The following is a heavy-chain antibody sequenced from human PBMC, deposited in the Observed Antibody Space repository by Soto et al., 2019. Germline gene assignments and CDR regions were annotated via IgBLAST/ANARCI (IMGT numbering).Heavy chain of an antibody. CDR1: GFTFSDYY. CDR2: ISSSGSTI. V-gene: IGHV3-11*01. CDR3: STSGYDFPGFIQY. D-gene: IGHD5-12*01. Sequence: AGGSLRLSCAASGFTFSDYYMSWIRQAPGKGLEWVSYISSSGSTIYYADSVKCRFTISRDNAKNSLYLQMNSLRAEDTAVYYCSTSGYDFPGFIQYCGQGTLVTVSS. J-gene: IGHJ1*01.